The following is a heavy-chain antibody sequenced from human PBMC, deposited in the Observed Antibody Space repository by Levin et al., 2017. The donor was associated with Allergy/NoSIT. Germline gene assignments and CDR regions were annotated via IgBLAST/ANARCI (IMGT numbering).Heavy chain of an antibody. CDR2: IDPTDSYT. J-gene: IGHJ1*01. D-gene: IGHD3-10*01. V-gene: IGHV5-10-1*01. CDR3: VRVEGYGSGSYHFQH. CDR1: GYSFTSYW. Sequence: GASVKVSCKGSGYSFTSYWLIWVRQMPGKGLEWMGTIDPTDSYTNYSPSLEGHVTISTDNSLSTAYLQWSSLKASDTAMYFCVRVEGYGSGSYHFQHWGQGTLVTVSS.